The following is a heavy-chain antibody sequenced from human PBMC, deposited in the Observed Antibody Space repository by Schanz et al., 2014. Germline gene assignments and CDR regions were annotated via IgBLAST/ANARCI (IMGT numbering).Heavy chain of an antibody. CDR3: ARDAADFYDILTEEDY. CDR1: GYIFINSG. V-gene: IGHV1-18*01. J-gene: IGHJ4*02. CDR2: ISVYNHNK. D-gene: IGHD3-9*01. Sequence: QIQLVQSGPEAKKPGATVKVSCKASGYIFINSGISWVRQAPGQGLEWMGWISVYNHNKEYDQKFQGRVTMTTDTSTSTAYMALTDLRSDDTAVYYCARDAADFYDILTEEDYWGQGTLVTVSS.